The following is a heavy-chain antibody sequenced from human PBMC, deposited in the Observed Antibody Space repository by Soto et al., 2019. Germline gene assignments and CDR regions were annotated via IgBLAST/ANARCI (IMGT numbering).Heavy chain of an antibody. CDR3: AVAVAGPTAIGY. Sequence: EVQLVESGGGLVQPGGSLRLSXXXSGFTFSSYWMRWVRQAPGKGLVWVSRINSDGSSTSYADSVKGRFTISRDNAKNTLYLQMNMLRAEDTAVYYCAVAVAGPTAIGYWGQGTLVTVSS. CDR2: INSDGSST. CDR1: GFTFSSYW. V-gene: IGHV3-74*01. J-gene: IGHJ4*02. D-gene: IGHD6-19*01.